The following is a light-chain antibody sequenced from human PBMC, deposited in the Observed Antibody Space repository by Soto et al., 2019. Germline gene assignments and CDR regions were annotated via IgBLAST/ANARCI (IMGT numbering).Light chain of an antibody. V-gene: IGLV2-11*01. J-gene: IGLJ3*02. CDR1: SSDVGNYNY. Sequence: QSALTQPRSVSGSPGQSVTISCTGTSSDVGNYNYVSWYQQYPGKAPKLMIYEVSKRPSGVPDRFSGSKSGNTASLTISGLQTEDEADYYCCSYAGSFTWLFGGGTQLTGL. CDR3: CSYAGSFTWL. CDR2: EVS.